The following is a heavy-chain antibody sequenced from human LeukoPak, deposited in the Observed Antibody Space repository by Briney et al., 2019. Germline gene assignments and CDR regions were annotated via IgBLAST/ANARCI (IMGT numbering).Heavy chain of an antibody. CDR2: NNFAGRG. J-gene: IGHJ4*02. CDR3: ARGRQHSYGSDLDH. Sequence: KPSETLSLTCTVSGGSIHTYNWMWIRQPAGKGLEFIGRNNFAGRGYYNPSLKSRVTISVDSPSNQFSLELTSVTAADTAVYYCARGRQHSYGSDLDHWGQGILVTVSS. V-gene: IGHV4-4*07. CDR1: GGSIHTYN. D-gene: IGHD5-18*01.